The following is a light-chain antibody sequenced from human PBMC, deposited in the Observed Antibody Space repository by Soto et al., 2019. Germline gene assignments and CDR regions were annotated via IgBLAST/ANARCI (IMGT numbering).Light chain of an antibody. CDR2: WAS. V-gene: IGKV4-1*01. Sequence: DIVMSQSPDSLAASLGERTTINCKSSQSVLYDSNNKNYLAWYQQKPGQPPKLLICWASTRESGVPDRFSGSGSGTDFTLTITSLQAEDVAVYYCQQYYSIPLTFGGGTKVEIK. CDR3: QQYYSIPLT. CDR1: QSVLYDSNNKNY. J-gene: IGKJ4*01.